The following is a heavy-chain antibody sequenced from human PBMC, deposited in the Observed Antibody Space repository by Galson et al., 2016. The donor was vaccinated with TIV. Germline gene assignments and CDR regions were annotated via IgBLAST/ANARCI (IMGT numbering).Heavy chain of an antibody. CDR2: FVPEVFTT. D-gene: IGHD1-1*01. CDR3: AITSPRNYSNWPVEH. Sequence: SVKVSCKVSGNSLTELVMHWVRQAPGNGLEWMGGFVPEVFTTVYPQKFQGRVTMTTDTSTSTAYMELRSLRSDDTAMYYCAITSPRNYSNWPVEHWGQGTLVTVSS. V-gene: IGHV1-24*01. J-gene: IGHJ4*02. CDR1: GNSLTELV.